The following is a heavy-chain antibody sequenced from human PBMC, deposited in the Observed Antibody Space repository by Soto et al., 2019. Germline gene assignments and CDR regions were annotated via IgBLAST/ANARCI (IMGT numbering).Heavy chain of an antibody. CDR3: ARGDGIQLRSLAGRYYYHKMDV. V-gene: IGHV4-59*01. CDR1: GGSISTYY. D-gene: IGHD1-1*01. Sequence: QVQLRESGPGLVKSSETLSLTCTVSGGSISTYYWSWVRQPPGKGLEWIGYIYYSGTATYNPSLRSRVTISVDTSKNQFTLRLSSVTASDTAVYYCARGDGIQLRSLAGRYYYHKMDVWGQGTTVTVYS. J-gene: IGHJ6*02. CDR2: IYYSGTA.